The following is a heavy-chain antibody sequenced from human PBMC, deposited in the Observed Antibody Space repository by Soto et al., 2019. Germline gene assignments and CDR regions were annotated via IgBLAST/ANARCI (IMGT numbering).Heavy chain of an antibody. D-gene: IGHD6-19*01. Sequence: QVQLVQSGAEVKKPGSSVKVSCKASGGTFSSYSISWVRQAPGQGLEWMGRIIPILGIANYAQKFQGRVTITADKSTSTAYLELSSLRAEDTGVYHCARGGVAGFDYWGQGTLVTVSS. V-gene: IGHV1-69*02. CDR1: GGTFSSYS. J-gene: IGHJ4*02. CDR3: ARGGVAGFDY. CDR2: IIPILGIA.